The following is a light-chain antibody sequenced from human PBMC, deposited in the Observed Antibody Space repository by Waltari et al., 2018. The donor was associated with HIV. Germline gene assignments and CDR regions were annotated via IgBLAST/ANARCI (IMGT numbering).Light chain of an antibody. CDR2: QDD. CDR1: KLDDQY. CDR3: QAWDSGTGV. V-gene: IGLV3-1*01. J-gene: IGLJ1*01. Sequence: SYELTQPPSVSVSPGQAATIPSSGYKLDDQYVCWYQQKPGRSPVLFIYQDDKRLSGIPDRFSGSNSGNTATLTISGTQTMDEADYYCQAWDSGTGVFGTGTTVTVL.